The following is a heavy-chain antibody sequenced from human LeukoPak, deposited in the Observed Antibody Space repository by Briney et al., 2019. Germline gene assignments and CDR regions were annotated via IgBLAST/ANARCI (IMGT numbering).Heavy chain of an antibody. CDR3: ARDPSRAGWFDP. Sequence: GSSVKVSCKASGGTFSSYAISWVRQAPGQGLEWMGGIIPIFGTANYAQKFQGRVTITADESTSTAYMELSSPRSEDTAVYYCARDPSRAGWFDPWGQGTLVTVSS. D-gene: IGHD6-13*01. CDR2: IIPIFGTA. J-gene: IGHJ5*02. V-gene: IGHV1-69*01. CDR1: GGTFSSYA.